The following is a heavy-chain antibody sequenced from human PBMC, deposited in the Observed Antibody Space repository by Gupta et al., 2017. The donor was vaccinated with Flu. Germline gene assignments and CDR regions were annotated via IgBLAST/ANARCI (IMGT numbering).Heavy chain of an antibody. D-gene: IGHD4-17*01. CDR3: VRDSPPYDFGDYSPAGYRSNAMDV. Sequence: SGVRQAPGEGLEWMGWISIFNGHTVYTQRLQGRVSMTTDTSTTTTYMELKSLTSDDTAVYYCVRDSPPYDFGDYSPAGYRSNAMDVWGQGTTVTVSS. V-gene: IGHV1-18*01. J-gene: IGHJ6*02. CDR2: ISIFNGHT.